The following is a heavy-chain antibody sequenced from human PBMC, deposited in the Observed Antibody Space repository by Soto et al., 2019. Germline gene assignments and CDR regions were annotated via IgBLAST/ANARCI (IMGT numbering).Heavy chain of an antibody. J-gene: IGHJ6*02. D-gene: IGHD3-10*01. CDR2: ISGTGGGT. CDR3: AKDREWFGEFPYYYYGMNV. V-gene: IGHV3-23*01. CDR1: GFTFRTYA. Sequence: EVQLLESGGGLIQPGGSLRLSCTASGFTFRTYAMTWFRQAPGRGLEWVSAISGTGGGTYYADSVKGRFTISRDNSKNTLYLQLDSLRVEDTALYYCAKDREWFGEFPYYYYGMNVWGQGTTVTVSS.